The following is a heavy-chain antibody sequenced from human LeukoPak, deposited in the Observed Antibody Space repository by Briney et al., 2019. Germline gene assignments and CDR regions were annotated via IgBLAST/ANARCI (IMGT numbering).Heavy chain of an antibody. J-gene: IGHJ4*02. CDR1: GGTFSSYA. V-gene: IGHV1-69*04. D-gene: IGHD7-27*01. CDR2: IIPILGIA. Sequence: ASVKVSCKASGGTFSSYAISWVRQAPGQGREWMGRIIPILGIANYAQKFQGRVTITADKSTSTAYMELSSLRSEDTAVYYCAREGTGDGSALGDYWGQGTLVTVSS. CDR3: AREGTGDGSALGDY.